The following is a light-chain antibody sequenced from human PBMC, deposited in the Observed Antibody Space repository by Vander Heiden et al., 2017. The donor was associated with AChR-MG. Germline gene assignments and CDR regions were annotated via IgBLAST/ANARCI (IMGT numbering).Light chain of an antibody. V-gene: IGKV3-11*01. Sequence: IVLTQSPATLPLSPGERATLSCRASQTVSNQLAWYQQKPGQAPRLLIYDASNRATGIPARFSGSGFGTDFTLTISSLEPEDFAVYYCQQRTNWPLSFGGGTKVEIK. CDR3: QQRTNWPLS. CDR1: QTVSNQ. J-gene: IGKJ4*01. CDR2: DAS.